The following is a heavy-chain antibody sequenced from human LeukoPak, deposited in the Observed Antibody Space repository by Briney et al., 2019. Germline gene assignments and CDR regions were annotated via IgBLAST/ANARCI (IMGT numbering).Heavy chain of an antibody. CDR2: IRSKAYGGTT. CDR3: SRSYGDYESFDY. Sequence: GGSLRLSCAASGFTFSSYSMNWVRQAPGKGLEWVGFIRSKAYGGTTEYAASVKGRFTISRDDSKSIAYLQMNSLKTEDTAVYYCSRSYGDYESFDYWGQGTLVTVSS. V-gene: IGHV3-49*04. CDR1: GFTFSSYS. D-gene: IGHD4-17*01. J-gene: IGHJ4*02.